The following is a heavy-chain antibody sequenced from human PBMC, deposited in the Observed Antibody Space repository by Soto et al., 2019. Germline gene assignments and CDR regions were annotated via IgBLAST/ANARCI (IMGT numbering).Heavy chain of an antibody. Sequence: ASVKVSCKASGYTFTSYGISWVRQAPGQGLEWMGWISAYNGNTNYAQKLQGRVTMTTDTSTSTAYMELRSLRSDDTAVYYCARDPMGDDFWRGYYYGMAVWGQGTKVTVSS. J-gene: IGHJ6*02. D-gene: IGHD3-3*01. V-gene: IGHV1-18*01. CDR3: ARDPMGDDFWRGYYYGMAV. CDR2: ISAYNGNT. CDR1: GYTFTSYG.